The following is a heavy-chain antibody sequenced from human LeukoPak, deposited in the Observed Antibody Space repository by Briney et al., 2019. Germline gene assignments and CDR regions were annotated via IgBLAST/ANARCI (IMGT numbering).Heavy chain of an antibody. J-gene: IGHJ6*03. CDR2: ISAYNGNT. V-gene: IGHV1-18*01. CDR3: ARVDSSSWSYYYYYMDV. CDR1: GYTFTSYG. Sequence: GASVKVSCKASGYTFTSYGISWVRQAPGQGLEWMGWISAYNGNTNYTQKLQGRVTMTKDTSTSTASMELRSLISDDTAVYYCARVDSSSWSYYYYYMDVWGKGTTVTVSS. D-gene: IGHD6-13*01.